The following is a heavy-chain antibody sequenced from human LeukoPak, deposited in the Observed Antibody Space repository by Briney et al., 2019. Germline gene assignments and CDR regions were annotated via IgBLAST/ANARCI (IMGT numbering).Heavy chain of an antibody. V-gene: IGHV1-3*03. Sequence: ASVKVSCKASGYTFTSYAMHWVRQAPGQRLEWMGWINAGNGNTKYSQEFQGRVTITRDTSASTAYMELSSLRSEDMAVYYCARASSYGSGSYLPFFDYWGQGTLVTVSS. D-gene: IGHD3-10*01. CDR3: ARASSYGSGSYLPFFDY. CDR2: INAGNGNT. J-gene: IGHJ4*02. CDR1: GYTFTSYA.